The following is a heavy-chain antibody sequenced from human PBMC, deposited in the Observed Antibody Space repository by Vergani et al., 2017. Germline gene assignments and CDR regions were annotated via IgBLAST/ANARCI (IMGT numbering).Heavy chain of an antibody. D-gene: IGHD2-21*02. CDR2: ISWDGGST. CDR1: GFTFADYA. V-gene: IGHV3-43D*03. J-gene: IGHJ4*02. CDR3: AIADFEGRFDY. Sequence: EVQLVESGGVVVQPGGSLRLSCAASGFTFADYAMHWVRQAPGKGLEWVSLISWDGGSTYYADSVKGRFTISRDNSKNSLYLQMNSLRAEDTALYYCAIADFEGRFDYWGQGTLVTVSS.